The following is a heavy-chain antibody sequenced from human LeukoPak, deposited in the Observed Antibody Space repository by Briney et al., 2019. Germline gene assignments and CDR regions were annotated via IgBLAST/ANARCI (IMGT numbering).Heavy chain of an antibody. CDR3: ARGSYYDSSGYPVFDN. D-gene: IGHD3-22*01. V-gene: IGHV3-11*01. CDR1: GFTFSDYY. J-gene: IGHJ4*02. CDR2: ISSSGSTI. Sequence: GGSLRLSCAASGFTFSDYYMSWIRQAPGKGLEWVSYISSSGSTIYYADSVKGRFTISRDNAKNSLYLQMNSLRAEDTAVYYCARGSYYDSSGYPVFDNWGQGTLVTVSS.